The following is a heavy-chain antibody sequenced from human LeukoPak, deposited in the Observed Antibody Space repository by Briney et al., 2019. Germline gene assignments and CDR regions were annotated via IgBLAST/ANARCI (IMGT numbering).Heavy chain of an antibody. D-gene: IGHD5-18*01. V-gene: IGHV4-59*01. J-gene: IGHJ4*02. CDR1: GGSISSYY. CDR2: IYYSGST. Sequence: PSETLSLTCTVSGGSISSYYWSWIRQPPGKGLEWIGYIYYSGSTNYNPSLKSRVTISVDTSKNQFSLKLSSVTAADTAVYYCARDRGYSYPPFDYWGQGTLVTVSS. CDR3: ARDRGYSYPPFDY.